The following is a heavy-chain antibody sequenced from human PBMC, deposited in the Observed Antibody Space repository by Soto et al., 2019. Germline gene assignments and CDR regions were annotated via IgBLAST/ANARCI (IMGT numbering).Heavy chain of an antibody. CDR3: AKGRGEEGLKFLEWFGGMDV. Sequence: GGSLRLSCAASGFTVSNYWMNWVRQAPGKGLVWVSHIKNDGTTSYADSVEGRFTVSRDDAKNSFYLQMNSLRADDTAVYYCAKGRGEEGLKFLEWFGGMDVWGHGTTVTVSS. CDR2: IKNDGTT. CDR1: GFTVSNYW. V-gene: IGHV3-74*01. D-gene: IGHD3-3*01. J-gene: IGHJ6*02.